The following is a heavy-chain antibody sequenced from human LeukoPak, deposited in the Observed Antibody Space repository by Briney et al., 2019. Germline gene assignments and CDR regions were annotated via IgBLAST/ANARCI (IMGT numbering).Heavy chain of an antibody. CDR3: ARAEGATDYYYGMDV. Sequence: GGSLRLSCAASGFTFSSYGMHWVRQAPGKGLEWVAVIWYDGSNKYYADSVKGRFTISRGNSKNTLYLQMNSLRAEDTAVYYCARAEGATDYYYGMDVWGQGTTVTVSS. V-gene: IGHV3-33*01. CDR2: IWYDGSNK. D-gene: IGHD5-12*01. CDR1: GFTFSSYG. J-gene: IGHJ6*02.